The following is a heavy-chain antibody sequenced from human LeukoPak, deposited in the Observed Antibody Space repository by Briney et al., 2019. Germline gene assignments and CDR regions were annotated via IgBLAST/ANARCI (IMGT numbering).Heavy chain of an antibody. CDR3: ARDGSTILNYYYYYMDV. Sequence: ASVKVSCKASGYTFTGYYMHWVRQAPGQGLEWMGWINPNSGGTNYAQKFQGRVTMTRDTSISTAYMELSRLRSDDTAAYYCARDGSTILNYYYYYMDVWGKGTTVTISS. CDR1: GYTFTGYY. J-gene: IGHJ6*03. D-gene: IGHD2-2*01. CDR2: INPNSGGT. V-gene: IGHV1-2*02.